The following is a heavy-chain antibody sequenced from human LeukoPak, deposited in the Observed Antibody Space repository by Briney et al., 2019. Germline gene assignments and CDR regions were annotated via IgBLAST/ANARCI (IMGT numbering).Heavy chain of an antibody. CDR3: AIFVGGGYFDY. J-gene: IGHJ4*02. V-gene: IGHV3-7*03. D-gene: IGHD2-21*01. Sequence: NPGGSLRLSCAASGFTFSNFWMSWVRQAPGKGLEWVANIKQDGGEKYFLDSVKGRFTISRDNAKNSLYLQMNSLRAEDTAVYYCAIFVGGGYFDYWGQGTLVTVSS. CDR2: IKQDGGEK. CDR1: GFTFSNFW.